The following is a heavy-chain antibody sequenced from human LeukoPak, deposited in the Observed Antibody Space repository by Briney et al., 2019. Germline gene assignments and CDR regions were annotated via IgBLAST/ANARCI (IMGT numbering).Heavy chain of an antibody. D-gene: IGHD1-20*01. CDR2: ISAYNGNT. CDR3: ARCGYGWNERLPLVWYFDP. V-gene: IGHV1-18*01. Sequence: VASVKVSCKASGYTFTSYGISWVRQAPGQGLEWMGWISAYNGNTNYAQKLQGRVTMTTDTSTSTAYMELRSLRSDDTAVYYCARCGYGWNERLPLVWYFDPWGQGTLVTVSS. J-gene: IGHJ5*02. CDR1: GYTFTSYG.